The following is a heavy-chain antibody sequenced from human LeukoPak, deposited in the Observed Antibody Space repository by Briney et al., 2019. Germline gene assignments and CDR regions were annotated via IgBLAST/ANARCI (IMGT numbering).Heavy chain of an antibody. CDR1: GFTFSDYY. D-gene: IGHD6-19*01. J-gene: IGHJ5*02. V-gene: IGHV3-11*04. CDR2: ISSSGSTI. Sequence: GGSLRLSCAASGFTFSDYYMSWIRQAPGKGLEWVSYISSSGSTIYYADSVKGRFTISRDNAKNSLYLQMNSLRAEDTAVYYCASCSSGWYSWFDPWGQGTLVTVSS. CDR3: ASCSSGWYSWFDP.